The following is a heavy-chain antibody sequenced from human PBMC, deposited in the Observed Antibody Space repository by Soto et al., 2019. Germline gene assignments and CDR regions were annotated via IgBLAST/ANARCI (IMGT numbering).Heavy chain of an antibody. Sequence: QVQLVQSGAEVKKPGATVKVSFKASGYIFTSFGINWVRQAPGQGLEWMGCISDYGDSNYSEKLQDRVSLTTDTYTNTAYMELRSLGSDDTGVYYCARGGGAYDVWGQGTKITVSS. V-gene: IGHV1-18*01. CDR3: ARGGGAYDV. CDR2: ISDYGDS. CDR1: GYIFTSFG. J-gene: IGHJ3*01.